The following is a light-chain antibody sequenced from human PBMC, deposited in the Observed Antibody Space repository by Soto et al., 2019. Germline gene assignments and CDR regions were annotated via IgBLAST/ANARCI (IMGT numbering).Light chain of an antibody. J-gene: IGLJ3*02. CDR3: VLYVGSGIWV. CDR1: SGSDSTSHF. CDR2: GTK. V-gene: IGLV8-61*01. Sequence: QTVVTQEPSFSVSPGGTVTLTCGLSSGSDSTSHFPNWYQQTPGQPPRTLIYGTKTRSSGVPDRFSGSILGIRAALTITGAQADDESDYCCVLYVGSGIWVSGEGTKVTVL.